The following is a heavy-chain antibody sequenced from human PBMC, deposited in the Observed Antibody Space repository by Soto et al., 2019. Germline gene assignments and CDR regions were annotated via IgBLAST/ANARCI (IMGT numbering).Heavy chain of an antibody. CDR1: GFALSDNW. CDR2: INTDGKST. J-gene: IGHJ4*01. Sequence: EVQLVESGGGLIQPGGSLRLSCAVSGFALSDNWMHWVCQAPGKGLMWVSRINTDGKSTNYEDSVKGQITISRDFGKNTLVLQMNDLKAEDTAVYYCARGNTPITYCSGGSCYYIDFSGQGTLVAISS. V-gene: IGHV3-74*01. D-gene: IGHD2-15*01. CDR3: ARGNTPITYCSGGSCYYIDF.